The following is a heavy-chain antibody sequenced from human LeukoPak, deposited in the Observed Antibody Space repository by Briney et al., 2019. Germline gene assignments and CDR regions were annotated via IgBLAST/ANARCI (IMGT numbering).Heavy chain of an antibody. D-gene: IGHD6-13*01. Sequence: SETLSLTCAVYGGSFTGYYWSWIRQPPAKGLEWIGEINHSWSTNHNPSLKSRVTISVDTSKNRFSLKLSSVTAADTAVYYCARTYSSSWYTTNYYYYYYMDVWGKGTTVTVSS. J-gene: IGHJ6*03. V-gene: IGHV4-34*01. CDR2: INHSWST. CDR1: GGSFTGYY. CDR3: ARTYSSSWYTTNYYYYYYMDV.